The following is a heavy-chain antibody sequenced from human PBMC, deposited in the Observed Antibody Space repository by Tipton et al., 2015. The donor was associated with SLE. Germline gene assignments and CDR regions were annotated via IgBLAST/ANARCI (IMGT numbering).Heavy chain of an antibody. CDR2: ISHNGGT. CDR3: VRGEADVFHI. V-gene: IGHV4-59*12. Sequence: TLSLTCSVSGVSISTYYWSWIRQPPGERLEWLGYISHNGGTAYNPSLSSRVTISLDMSRNQFSLRLKSVTAADTALYYCVRGEADVFHIWGQGTVVSVSS. J-gene: IGHJ3*02. CDR1: GVSISTYY.